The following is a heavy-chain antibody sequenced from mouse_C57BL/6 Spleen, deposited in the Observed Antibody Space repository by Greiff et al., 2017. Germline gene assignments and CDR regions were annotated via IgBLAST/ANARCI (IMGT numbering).Heavy chain of an antibody. Sequence: QVQLQQPGAELVKPGASVKLSCKASGYTFTSYWMQWVKQRPGQGLEWIGESDPSDSYTNYNQKFKGKATLTVDTSSSTAYMQLSSLTSEDSAVYYCARWDTAVVDPCDYWGQGTTLTVSS. CDR1: GYTFTSYW. J-gene: IGHJ2*01. CDR3: ARWDTAVVDPCDY. CDR2: SDPSDSYT. D-gene: IGHD1-1*01. V-gene: IGHV1-50*01.